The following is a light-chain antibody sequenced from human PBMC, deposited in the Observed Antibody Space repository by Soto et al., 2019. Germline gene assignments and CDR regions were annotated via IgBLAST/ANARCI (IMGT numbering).Light chain of an antibody. Sequence: EIVMTQSPATLSVSPGERATLSCRASQSVSSNLAWYQQKPGQAPRLLIYRASTRATGIPARFSGSRSGTEFTLTISSLQSEDFAVYYCQQYNNCPRTVGQGTKVEIK. CDR1: QSVSSN. V-gene: IGKV3-15*01. CDR3: QQYNNCPRT. J-gene: IGKJ1*01. CDR2: RAS.